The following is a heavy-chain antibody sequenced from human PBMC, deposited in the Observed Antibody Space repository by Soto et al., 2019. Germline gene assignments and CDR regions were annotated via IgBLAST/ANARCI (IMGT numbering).Heavy chain of an antibody. CDR2: IWYDGSNK. V-gene: IGHV3-33*01. J-gene: IGHJ6*03. CDR1: GFTFSSYG. D-gene: IGHD5-12*01. Sequence: PGGSLRLSCAASGFTFSSYGMHWVRQAPGKGLEWVAVIWYDGSNKYYADSVKGRFTISGDNSKNTLYLQMNSLRAEDTAVYYCARDHDSGYTGAGYMDVWGKGTTVTVSS. CDR3: ARDHDSGYTGAGYMDV.